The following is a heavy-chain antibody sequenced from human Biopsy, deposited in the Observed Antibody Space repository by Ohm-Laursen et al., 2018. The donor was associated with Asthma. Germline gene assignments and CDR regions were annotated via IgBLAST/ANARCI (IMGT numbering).Heavy chain of an antibody. Sequence: ASVYLSCKASGYIFISFAIHWVRQAPGQRLEWMGWVNTGIGDTKYSQKFQCRVTITRDTSASTAYMELRSLRSEDTATYYCARTYYDFLTGQVKDVFGVWGQGTMVTVSS. CDR1: GYIFISFA. CDR2: VNTGIGDT. J-gene: IGHJ3*01. CDR3: ARTYYDFLTGQVKDVFGV. D-gene: IGHD3-9*01. V-gene: IGHV1-3*04.